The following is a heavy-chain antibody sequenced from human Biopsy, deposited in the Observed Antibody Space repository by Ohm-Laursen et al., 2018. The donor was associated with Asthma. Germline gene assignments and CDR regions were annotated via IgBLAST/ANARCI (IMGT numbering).Heavy chain of an antibody. CDR1: GGSISSSSCY. CDR3: ASGGTADALDY. Sequence: GTLSLTCAVSGGSISSSSCYWGWIRQPPGKGLEWIGSIYYSGSTYYNPSLKSRVTISVDTSKNQFSLKLSSVTAADTAVYYCASGGTADALDYWGQGTLVTVSS. V-gene: IGHV4-39*01. CDR2: IYYSGST. D-gene: IGHD3-16*01. J-gene: IGHJ4*02.